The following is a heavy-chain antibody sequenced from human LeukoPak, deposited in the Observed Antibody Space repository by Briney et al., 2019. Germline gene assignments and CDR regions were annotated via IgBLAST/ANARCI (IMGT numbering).Heavy chain of an antibody. D-gene: IGHD6-13*01. CDR3: ARGGGSSSWYAFLDY. Sequence: SETLSLTCTVSGGSISSYYWSWIRQPPGKGLEWIGYIYYSGSTNSNPSLKSRVTISVDTSKNQFSLKLSSVTAADTAVYYCARGGGSSSWYAFLDYWGQGTLVTVSS. CDR2: IYYSGST. CDR1: GGSISSYY. V-gene: IGHV4-59*01. J-gene: IGHJ4*02.